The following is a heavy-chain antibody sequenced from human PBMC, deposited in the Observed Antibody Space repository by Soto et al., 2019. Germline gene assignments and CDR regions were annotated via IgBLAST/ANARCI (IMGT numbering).Heavy chain of an antibody. CDR2: IYYNGDT. V-gene: IGHV4-61*05. CDR3: ARQPPATAAFDI. CDR1: GGSITSSSFY. J-gene: IGHJ3*02. Sequence: SETLSLTCTVSGGSITSSSFYWNWIRQPPGKRLEWIGYIYYNGDTNYNPSLKSRVTMSVDTSKNQVSLNLASVTSADTAVYYCARQPPATAAFDIWGQGTMVTVSS. D-gene: IGHD5-12*01.